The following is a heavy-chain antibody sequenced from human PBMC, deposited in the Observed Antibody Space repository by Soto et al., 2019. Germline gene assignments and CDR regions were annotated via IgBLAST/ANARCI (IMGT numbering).Heavy chain of an antibody. CDR2: FDPEDGET. D-gene: IGHD2-2*01. J-gene: IGHJ4*02. Sequence: ASVKVSCKVSGYTLTELSMHWVRQAPGKGLEWMGGFDPEDGETIYAQKFQGRVTMTEDTSTDTAYMELSSLRSEDTAVYYCATLWTVVPAAILGYWGQGTLVTVSS. CDR1: GYTLTELS. V-gene: IGHV1-24*01. CDR3: ATLWTVVPAAILGY.